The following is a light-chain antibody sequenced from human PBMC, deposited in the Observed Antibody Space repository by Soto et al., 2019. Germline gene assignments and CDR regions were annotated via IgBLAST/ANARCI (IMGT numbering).Light chain of an antibody. CDR1: KLGDKY. CDR2: QDN. J-gene: IGLJ1*01. Sequence: SYELTQPPSVSVSPGQTASITCSGDKLGDKYACWYQQKPGQSPVLVIYQDNKRPSGIPERFSGSNSGNTATLTISGTQAMDEADYYCQAWDSSTAHVFGTGTKLT. CDR3: QAWDSSTAHV. V-gene: IGLV3-1*01.